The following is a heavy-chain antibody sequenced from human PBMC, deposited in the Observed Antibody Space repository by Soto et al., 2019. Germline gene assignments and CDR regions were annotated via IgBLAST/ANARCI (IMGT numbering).Heavy chain of an antibody. J-gene: IGHJ4*02. D-gene: IGHD3-3*01. CDR2: ISWNSGSI. CDR3: AKGAGGITIFGVVTGPFDY. Sequence: SLILSFEASRFTFDDYAMHWVRQAPGRGLEWVSGISWNSGSIGYADSVKGRFTISRDNAKNSLYLQMNSLRAEDTALYYCAKGAGGITIFGVVTGPFDYWGQGTLVTVSS. CDR1: RFTFDDYA. V-gene: IGHV3-9*01.